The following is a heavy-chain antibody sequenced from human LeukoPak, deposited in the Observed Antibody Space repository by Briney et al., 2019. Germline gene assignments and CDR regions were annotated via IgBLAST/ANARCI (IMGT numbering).Heavy chain of an antibody. CDR2: ISAYNGNT. V-gene: IGHV1-18*01. CDR3: ARDSDTYSYGYRFDP. D-gene: IGHD5-18*01. J-gene: IGHJ5*02. Sequence: WASVKVSCKASGYTFAIYGVTWVRQAPGQGLEWMGWISAYNGNTNYAQKLQGRVTMTTDTSTSTAYMELRSLRSDDTAVYYCARDSDTYSYGYRFDPWGQGTLVTVSS. CDR1: GYTFAIYG.